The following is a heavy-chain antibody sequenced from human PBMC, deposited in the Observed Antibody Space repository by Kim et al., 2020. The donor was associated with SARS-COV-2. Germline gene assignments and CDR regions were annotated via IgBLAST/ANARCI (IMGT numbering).Heavy chain of an antibody. V-gene: IGHV3-11*01. J-gene: IGHJ6*02. Sequence: GGSLRLSCAASGFTFSDYYMSWIRQAPGKGLEWVSYISSSGSTIYYADSVKGRFTISRDNAKNSLYLQMNSLRAEDTAVYYCARIPPTVTYYYYGMDVWGQGTTVTVSS. D-gene: IGHD4-17*01. CDR3: ARIPPTVTYYYYGMDV. CDR2: ISSSGSTI. CDR1: GFTFSDYY.